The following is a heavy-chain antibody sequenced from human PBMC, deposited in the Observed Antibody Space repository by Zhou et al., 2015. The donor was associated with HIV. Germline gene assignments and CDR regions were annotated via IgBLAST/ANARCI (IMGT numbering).Heavy chain of an antibody. V-gene: IGHV1-18*01. J-gene: IGHJ4*02. CDR1: GYTFTSYG. D-gene: IGHD3-10*01. CDR3: ARDPSYGGSGSYLDY. CDR2: ISAYNGNT. Sequence: QVHLVQSGAEVKKPGASVKVSCKASGYTFTSYGISWVRQAPGQGLEWMGWISAYNGNTNYAQKLQGRVTMTTDTSTSTAYMELRSLRSDDTAVYYCARDPSYGGSGSYLDYWGQGTLVTVSS.